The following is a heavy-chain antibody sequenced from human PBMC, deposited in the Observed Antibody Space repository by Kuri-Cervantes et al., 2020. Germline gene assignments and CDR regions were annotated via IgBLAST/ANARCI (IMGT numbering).Heavy chain of an antibody. J-gene: IGHJ2*01. V-gene: IGHV1-18*01. CDR2: ISAYNGNT. Sequence: ASVKVSCKASGYTFTSYGISWVRQAPGQGLEWMGWISAYNGNTNYAQKLQGRVTMTSDTSTSTAYMELRSLRSDDTAVYYCARDLRTIFGVVTLPSGWGDLWGRGTLVTVSS. CDR3: ARDLRTIFGVVTLPSGWGDL. D-gene: IGHD3-3*01. CDR1: GYTFTSYG.